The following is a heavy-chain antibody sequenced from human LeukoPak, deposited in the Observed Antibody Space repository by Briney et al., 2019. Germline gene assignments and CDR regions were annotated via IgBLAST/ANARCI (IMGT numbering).Heavy chain of an antibody. CDR1: GYTFTSYG. V-gene: IGHV1-46*01. CDR3: ATLSTGTTDFDY. CDR2: INPSGGST. J-gene: IGHJ4*02. Sequence: GASVKVSCKASGYTFTSYGISWVRQAPGQGLEWMGIINPSGGSTSYAQKFQGRVTMTRDMSTSTVYMELSSLRSEDTAVYYCATLSTGTTDFDYWGQGTLVTVSS. D-gene: IGHD1-1*01.